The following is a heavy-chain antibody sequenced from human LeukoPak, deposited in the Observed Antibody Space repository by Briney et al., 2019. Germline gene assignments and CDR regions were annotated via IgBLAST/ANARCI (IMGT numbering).Heavy chain of an antibody. CDR2: INSDGSST. D-gene: IGHD2-8*01. CDR3: ARELMVYYMDV. V-gene: IGHV3-74*01. CDR1: GFTFSSYW. J-gene: IGHJ6*03. Sequence: GRSLRLSCAASGFTFSSYWLHWVRQAPGKGLVWVSRINSDGSSTSYADSVKGRFTISRDNAKNTLYLQMNSLRAEDTAVYYCARELMVYYMDVWGKGTTVTVSS.